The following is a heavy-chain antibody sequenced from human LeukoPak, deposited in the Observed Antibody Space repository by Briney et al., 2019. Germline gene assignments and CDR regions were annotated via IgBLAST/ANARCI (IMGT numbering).Heavy chain of an antibody. V-gene: IGHV3-53*04. Sequence: GGSLRLSCAASGFTVSSNYMSWVRQAPGKGLEWVSVIYSGGSTYYADSVKGRFTIYRHNSKNTLYLQMNSLRAEDTAVYYCARARWGEGFDYWGQGTLVTVSS. CDR2: IYSGGST. CDR1: GFTVSSNY. CDR3: ARARWGEGFDY. J-gene: IGHJ4*02. D-gene: IGHD3-16*01.